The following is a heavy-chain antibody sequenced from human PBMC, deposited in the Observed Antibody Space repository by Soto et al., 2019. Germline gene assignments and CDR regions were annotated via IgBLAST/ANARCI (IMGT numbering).Heavy chain of an antibody. D-gene: IGHD3-3*01. CDR2: IYYSGST. V-gene: IGHV4-39*01. Sequence: SETLSLTCTVSGGSISSSSYYWGWIRQPPGKGLEWIGSIYYSGSTYYNPSLKSRVTISVDTSKNQFSLKLSSVTAADTAVYYCARHKRYGDFWSGYYYHYYYYMDVWGKGTTVTVSS. J-gene: IGHJ6*03. CDR1: GGSISSSSYY. CDR3: ARHKRYGDFWSGYYYHYYYYMDV.